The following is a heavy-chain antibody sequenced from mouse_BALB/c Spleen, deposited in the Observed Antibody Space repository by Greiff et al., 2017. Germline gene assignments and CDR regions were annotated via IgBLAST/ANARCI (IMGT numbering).Heavy chain of an antibody. J-gene: IGHJ4*01. Sequence: DVQLQESGPELVKPGASVKIPCKASGYTFTDYNMDWVKQSHGKSLEWIGDINPNNGGTIYNQKFKGKATLTVDKSSSTAYMELRSLTSEDTAVYYCARSPYRSYAMDYWGQGTSVTVSS. V-gene: IGHV1-18*01. CDR1: GYTFTDYN. CDR2: INPNNGGT. D-gene: IGHD2-14*01. CDR3: ARSPYRSYAMDY.